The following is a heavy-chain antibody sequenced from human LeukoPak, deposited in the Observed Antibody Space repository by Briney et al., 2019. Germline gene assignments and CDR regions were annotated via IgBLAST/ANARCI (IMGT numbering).Heavy chain of an antibody. CDR3: ARASGSSWYERKLHAYYYYIDV. V-gene: IGHV4-39*07. D-gene: IGHD6-13*01. Sequence: SETLSLPCTVSGGSIISTTYYWGWIRQPPGEGLEWIWSIDYSGSTYYNPSLKSRVTISVDTYKNQFSLNLSSVTAADTAVYSCARASGSSWYERKLHAYYYYIDVWGKGTTLTVSS. CDR2: IDYSGST. J-gene: IGHJ6*03. CDR1: GGSIISTTYY.